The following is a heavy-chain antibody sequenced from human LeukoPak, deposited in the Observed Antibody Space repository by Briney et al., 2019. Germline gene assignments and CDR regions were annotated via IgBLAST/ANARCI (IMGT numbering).Heavy chain of an antibody. J-gene: IGHJ3*02. CDR1: GFTFSSYW. CDR2: INSDGSST. V-gene: IGHV3-74*01. CDR3: ARVTSSGFYDAFDI. Sequence: QPGGSLRLPCAASGFTFSSYWMHWVRQAPGKGLVWVSRINSDGSSTSYADSVKGRFTISRDNAKNTLYLQMNCLRAEDTAVYYCARVTSSGFYDAFDIWGQGTMVTVSS. D-gene: IGHD6-19*01.